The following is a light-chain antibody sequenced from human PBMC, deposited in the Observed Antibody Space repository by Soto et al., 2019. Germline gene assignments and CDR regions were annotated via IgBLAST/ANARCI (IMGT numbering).Light chain of an antibody. CDR1: ERIYSAY. Sequence: EVVLTQSPGTLSLSRGERATLSCRASERIYSAYLGWYQQKPGQAPRLLIYGTSSRATGIPDRFNGSGSGTDFTLTISSLQSEDFAVYYCQQHGSSPITFGQGTRLEIK. V-gene: IGKV3-20*01. J-gene: IGKJ5*01. CDR3: QQHGSSPIT. CDR2: GTS.